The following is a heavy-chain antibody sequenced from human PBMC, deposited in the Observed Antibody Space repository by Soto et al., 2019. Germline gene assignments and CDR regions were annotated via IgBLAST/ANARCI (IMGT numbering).Heavy chain of an antibody. Sequence: QVQLVQSGSEVKKPGSSVKVSCKASGGPFSSYGLSWVRQAPGQGLEWMGRIIPFGEITNFAQKFKDRVTITADTATSTAYMGLRSLNAEDAAVYYCAREGPGVKFDVWGQGTLVTVSS. V-gene: IGHV1-69*04. CDR1: GGPFSSYG. CDR2: IIPFGEIT. D-gene: IGHD3-10*01. J-gene: IGHJ4*02. CDR3: AREGPGVKFDV.